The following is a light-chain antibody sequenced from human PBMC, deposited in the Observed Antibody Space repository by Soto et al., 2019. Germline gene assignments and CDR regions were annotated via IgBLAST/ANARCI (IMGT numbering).Light chain of an antibody. V-gene: IGKV3-20*01. CDR2: GAS. J-gene: IGKJ1*01. Sequence: EIVLTQSPGTLSLSPGERATLSCRASQSVSSSYLAWYQQKPGQAPRLLIYGASSRATGIPDRFSGSGSGTDFTLTISRLEPEDFAVYYCQQYVNSPRPFGQGTKVEIK. CDR1: QSVSSSY. CDR3: QQYVNSPRP.